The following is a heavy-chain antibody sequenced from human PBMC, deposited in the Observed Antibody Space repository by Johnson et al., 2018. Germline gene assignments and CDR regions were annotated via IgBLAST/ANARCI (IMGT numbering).Heavy chain of an antibody. CDR3: AKAVPVALGLIYEDYGVDV. CDR1: GFTFSSYG. V-gene: IGHV3-30*18. D-gene: IGHD5/OR15-5a*01. CDR2: ISYDGRKR. Sequence: VQLVESGGGVVQPGRSLRRSCAASGFTFSSYGMHWVRQAPGKGLVWVAVISYDGRKRYYADSVKGRFTISRDNSKNALFLQVNSLVAEDMAGHYCAKAVPVALGLIYEDYGVDVWGQGTTVTVSS. J-gene: IGHJ6*02.